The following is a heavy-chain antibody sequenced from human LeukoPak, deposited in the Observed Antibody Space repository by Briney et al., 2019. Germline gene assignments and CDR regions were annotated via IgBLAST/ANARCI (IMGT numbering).Heavy chain of an antibody. CDR2: IYGDGTT. CDR1: GFTVSNDY. CDR3: ARVGYSYDFSYDYYMDV. J-gene: IGHJ6*03. V-gene: IGHV3-66*02. D-gene: IGHD5-18*01. Sequence: GGSLRLSCAASGFTVSNDYMAWVRQAPGRGLEWVSLIYGDGTTFYTDSVKGRFTISRDNSKNTMYLQMNSLRAEDTAVYYCARVGYSYDFSYDYYMDVWGKGTTVTVSS.